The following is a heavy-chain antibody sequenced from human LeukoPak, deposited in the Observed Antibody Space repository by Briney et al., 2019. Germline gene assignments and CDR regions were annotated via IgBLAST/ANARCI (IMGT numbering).Heavy chain of an antibody. J-gene: IGHJ4*02. CDR2: INPNSGCT. Sequence: ASVTVSCKASGYTFTDYYIHWVRQAPGQGLEWMGWINPNSGCTKYAQNFQGRVTMTRDTAINTAYMDLSRLTSDDTAVYYCARGRGARYYDSSGLYYFDYWGQGTLVTVSS. D-gene: IGHD3-22*01. CDR3: ARGRGARYYDSSGLYYFDY. CDR1: GYTFTDYY. V-gene: IGHV1-2*02.